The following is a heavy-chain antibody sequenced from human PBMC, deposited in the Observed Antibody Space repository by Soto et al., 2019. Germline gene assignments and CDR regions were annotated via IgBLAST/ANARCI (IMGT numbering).Heavy chain of an antibody. J-gene: IGHJ4*02. V-gene: IGHV1-69*13. CDR2: IIPIFGTA. CDR3: ARDHDSSGYYPPYFDY. Sequence: SVKVSCKASGGTFSSYAISWVRQATGQGLEWMGGIIPIFGTANYAQKFQGRVTITADESTSTAYMELSSLRSEDTAVYYCARDHDSSGYYPPYFDYWGQGTLVTVSS. D-gene: IGHD3-22*01. CDR1: GGTFSSYA.